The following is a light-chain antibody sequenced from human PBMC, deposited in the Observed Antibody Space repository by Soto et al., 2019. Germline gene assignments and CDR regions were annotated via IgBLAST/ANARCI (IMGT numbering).Light chain of an antibody. CDR3: QQYGSSRPYT. J-gene: IGKJ2*01. V-gene: IGKV3-20*01. CDR1: HSVSSTY. Sequence: EIVLTQSPGTLSLSPGERAALSCRASHSVSSTYLAWYQQKPGQAPRLLIYGASSRATGIPDRFSGSGSGTDFTLTTSRLEPEDFAVYYCQQYGSSRPYTFGQGTKLEIK. CDR2: GAS.